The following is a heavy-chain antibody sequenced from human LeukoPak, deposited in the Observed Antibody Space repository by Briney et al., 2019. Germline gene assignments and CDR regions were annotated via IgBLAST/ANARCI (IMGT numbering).Heavy chain of an antibody. CDR1: RGSLTSSSYY. V-gene: IGHV4-39*07. CDR2: FYNRGSA. CDR3: ARDFSAHARGYYYYMDV. D-gene: IGHD3-10*02. Sequence: PSETLSLTCTVSRGSLTSSSYYWGWIRQPPGKGLEWIGSFYNRGSAYYNPSLRSRVTISVDTSKNQFSLTLSSVTAADTAVYYCARDFSAHARGYYYYMDVWGKGTTVTVSS. J-gene: IGHJ6*03.